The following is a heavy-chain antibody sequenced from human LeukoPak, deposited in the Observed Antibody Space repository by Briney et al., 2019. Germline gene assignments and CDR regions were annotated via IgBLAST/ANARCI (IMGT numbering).Heavy chain of an antibody. Sequence: ASVKVSCKASGYTFTSYGISWVRQAPGQGLEWMGWISAYNGNTNYAQKLQGRVTMTIDTSTSTAYMELRSLRSDDSAVYYCARATTTGTGKDYWGQGTLVTVSS. CDR3: ARATTTGTGKDY. V-gene: IGHV1-18*01. J-gene: IGHJ4*02. CDR2: ISAYNGNT. CDR1: GYTFTSYG. D-gene: IGHD1-1*01.